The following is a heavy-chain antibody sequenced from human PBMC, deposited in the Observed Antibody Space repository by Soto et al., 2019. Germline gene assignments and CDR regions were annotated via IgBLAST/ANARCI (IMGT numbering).Heavy chain of an antibody. CDR1: GYTFTSYS. Sequence: RASVKVSCKASGYTFTSYSMHWVRQAPGQRLEWMGWINTGNGDTKSSQNFQGRVTITRDTSASTAYMELSSLRSEDTAVYYCARDSSWADYWGQGTLVTVSS. V-gene: IGHV1-3*04. CDR3: ARDSSWADY. J-gene: IGHJ4*02. CDR2: INTGNGDT. D-gene: IGHD6-13*01.